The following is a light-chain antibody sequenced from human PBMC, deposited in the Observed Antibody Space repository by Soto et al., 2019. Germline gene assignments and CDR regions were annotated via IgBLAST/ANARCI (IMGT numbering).Light chain of an antibody. V-gene: IGLV2-14*03. CDR1: SSDVGGYNY. CDR3: CSYTRSSPHVA. Sequence: QSALTQPASVSGSPGQSITISCTGTSSDVGGYNYVSWYQHHPGKAPKVMIYDVSNRPSGVSNRFSGSKSGNTASLTISGLQAEDEADYYCCSYTRSSPHVAFGGGTKLTVL. CDR2: DVS. J-gene: IGLJ2*01.